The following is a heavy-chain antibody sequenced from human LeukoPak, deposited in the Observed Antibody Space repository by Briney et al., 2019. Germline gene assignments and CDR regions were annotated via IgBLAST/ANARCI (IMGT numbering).Heavy chain of an antibody. CDR1: GYTFTCYY. J-gene: IGHJ3*02. D-gene: IGHD5-24*01. Sequence: ASVKVSCKASGYTFTCYYMHWVRQAPGQGLEWMGWINPNSGGTNYAQKFQGSVTMTRDTSISTAYMELSRLRSDDTAVYYCARGSGDGYNYHSEVPDDAFDIWGQGTMVTVSS. V-gene: IGHV1-2*02. CDR2: INPNSGGT. CDR3: ARGSGDGYNYHSEVPDDAFDI.